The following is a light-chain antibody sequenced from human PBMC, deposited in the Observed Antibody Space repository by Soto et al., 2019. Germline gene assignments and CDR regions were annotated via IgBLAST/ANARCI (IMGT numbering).Light chain of an antibody. J-gene: IGKJ5*01. CDR2: AAS. V-gene: IGKV1-39*01. CDR1: QSISSY. CDR3: QQSYSTPPFT. Sequence: IRMTHSPPSLSAFVLYRVTITFLSSQSISSYLNWYQQKPGKAPKLLIYAASSLQSGVPSRFSGSRSGTDFTLTISSLKPEDFATYYCQQSYSTPPFTFGQGTRLEIK.